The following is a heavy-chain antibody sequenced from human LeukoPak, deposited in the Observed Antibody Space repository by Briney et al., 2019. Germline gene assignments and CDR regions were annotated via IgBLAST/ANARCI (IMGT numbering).Heavy chain of an antibody. V-gene: IGHV1-2*02. D-gene: IGHD3-10*01. Sequence: GASVKLSCKASRYTFTAYYMHSVRESPGQGLEGMGWINPNIGVTNYAQTFQGRVTMTRDTSISTAYMELSRLRSDDTAVYYCARASYYGSGSLYYFDYWGQGTLVTVSS. CDR3: ARASYYGSGSLYYFDY. CDR2: INPNIGVT. J-gene: IGHJ4*02. CDR1: RYTFTAYY.